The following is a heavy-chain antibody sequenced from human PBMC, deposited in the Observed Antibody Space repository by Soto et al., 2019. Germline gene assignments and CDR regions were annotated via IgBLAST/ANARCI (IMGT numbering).Heavy chain of an antibody. CDR2: INRSGST. D-gene: IGHD3-22*01. CDR3: ARARRLRITMIVGMDV. J-gene: IGHJ6*02. Sequence: PSETLSLTCAVYGGSFSGYYWSWIRQRPGKGLEWIGEINRSGSTNYNPSLKSRVTISVDTSKNQFSLKLSSVTAADTAVYYCARARRLRITMIVGMDVWGQGTTVTVSS. CDR1: GGSFSGYY. V-gene: IGHV4-34*01.